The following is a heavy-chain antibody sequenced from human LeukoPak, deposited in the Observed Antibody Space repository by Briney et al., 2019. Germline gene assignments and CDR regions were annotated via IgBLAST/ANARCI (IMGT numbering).Heavy chain of an antibody. D-gene: IGHD3-22*01. CDR2: INHSRST. CDR1: GGSFSGYY. J-gene: IGHJ3*02. Sequence: PSETLSLTCAVYGGSFSGYYWSWIRQPPGKGLEWIGEINHSRSTSYNPSLKSRITISIDTSKDQFSLNLNSVTAADTAVYYCARVGGYPLSAFDIWGQGTMVTVSS. CDR3: ARVGGYPLSAFDI. V-gene: IGHV4-34*01.